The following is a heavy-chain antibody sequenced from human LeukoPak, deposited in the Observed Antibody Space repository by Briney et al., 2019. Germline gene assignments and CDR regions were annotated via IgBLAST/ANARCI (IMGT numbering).Heavy chain of an antibody. Sequence: PSETLSFTSTAAGGAISSYYWSWIRHPPGKGLEWIGDIYYSGSTNYNPSLKSRVTISVDTSKNQFSLKLSSVTAADTAVYYCARTEHYYDSSPPYNWFDPWGQGTLVTVSS. CDR3: ARTEHYYDSSPPYNWFDP. D-gene: IGHD3-22*01. V-gene: IGHV4-59*01. J-gene: IGHJ5*02. CDR1: GGAISSYY. CDR2: IYYSGST.